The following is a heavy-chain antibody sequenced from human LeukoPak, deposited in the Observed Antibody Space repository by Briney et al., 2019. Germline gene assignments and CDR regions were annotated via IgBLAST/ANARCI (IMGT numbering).Heavy chain of an antibody. CDR2: IYWDDEK. CDR3: AHGRAAAGTRGLNWFDP. D-gene: IGHD6-13*01. V-gene: IGHV2-5*02. J-gene: IGHJ5*02. Sequence: SGPTLVNPTQTLTLTCTFSGFSLSTSGVAVGWIRQPPGKALEWLALIYWDDEKRYSPSLKSRLTITKDTSKNQVVLIMTNMDPVDTATYYCAHGRAAAGTRGLNWFDPWGQGTLVTVSS. CDR1: GFSLSTSGVA.